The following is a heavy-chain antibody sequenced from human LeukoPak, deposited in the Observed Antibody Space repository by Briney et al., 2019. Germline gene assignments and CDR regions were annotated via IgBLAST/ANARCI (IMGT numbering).Heavy chain of an antibody. Sequence: GGYLRLSCAASGFTFSSYAMHWVRQAPGKGLEWVAVISYDGSNKYYADSVKGRFTISRDNSKNTLYLQMNSLRAEDTAVYYCARMILGYFDYWGQGTLVTVSS. D-gene: IGHD3-16*01. CDR1: GFTFSSYA. CDR2: ISYDGSNK. CDR3: ARMILGYFDY. J-gene: IGHJ4*02. V-gene: IGHV3-30-3*01.